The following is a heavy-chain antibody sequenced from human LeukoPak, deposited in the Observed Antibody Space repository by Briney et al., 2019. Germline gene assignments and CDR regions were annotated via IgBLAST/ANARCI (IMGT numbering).Heavy chain of an antibody. V-gene: IGHV3-23*01. D-gene: IGHD2-15*01. CDR2: ISGSGDST. CDR3: AKAGAVVVVAAKYFDY. J-gene: IGHJ4*02. CDR1: GFTFSSYA. Sequence: HPGGSLRLSCAASGFTFSSYARSWVRQAPGKGLEWVSAISGSGDSTYYADSVKGRFTISRDNSKNTLYLQMNSLRAEDTAVYYCAKAGAVVVVAAKYFDYWGQGTLVTVSS.